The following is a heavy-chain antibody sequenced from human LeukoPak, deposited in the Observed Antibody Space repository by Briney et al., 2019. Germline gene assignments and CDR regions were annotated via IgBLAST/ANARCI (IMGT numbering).Heavy chain of an antibody. Sequence: PSETLSLTCTVSGGSISSSSYYWGWIRQPPGKGLEWIGSIYYSGSTYYNPSLKSRVTISVDTSKNQFSLKLSSVTAADTAVYYCAGAYSGSYFDYWGQGTLVTVSS. V-gene: IGHV4-39*07. D-gene: IGHD1-26*01. CDR2: IYYSGST. CDR1: GGSISSSSYY. J-gene: IGHJ4*02. CDR3: AGAYSGSYFDY.